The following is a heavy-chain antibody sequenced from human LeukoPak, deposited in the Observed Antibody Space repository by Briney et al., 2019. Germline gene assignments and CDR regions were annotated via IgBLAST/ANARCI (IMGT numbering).Heavy chain of an antibody. V-gene: IGHV3-7*01. CDR1: GFTFSTYW. D-gene: IGHD2-15*01. CDR2: IKQDGSEK. J-gene: IGHJ4*02. CDR3: ARDQYGAATVDY. Sequence: GGSLRLSCAASGFTFSTYWMTWVRQAPGKGLEWVANIKQDGSEKYYVDSVKGRFTISRDNAKNSLYLQMNSLRAEDTAVYYCARDQYGAATVDYWGQGTLVTVSS.